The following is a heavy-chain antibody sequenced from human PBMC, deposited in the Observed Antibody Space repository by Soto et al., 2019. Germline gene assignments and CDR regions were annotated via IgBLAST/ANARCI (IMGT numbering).Heavy chain of an antibody. CDR2: INHSGST. J-gene: IGHJ4*02. Sequence: SETLSLTCAVYGGSFSGYYWSWIRQPPGKGLEWIGEINHSGSTNYNPSLKSRVTISVDTSKNQFSLKLSSVTAADTAVYYCARAKIMITFGGVIVIFDYWGQGTLVTVSS. D-gene: IGHD3-16*02. CDR3: ARAKIMITFGGVIVIFDY. CDR1: GGSFSGYY. V-gene: IGHV4-34*01.